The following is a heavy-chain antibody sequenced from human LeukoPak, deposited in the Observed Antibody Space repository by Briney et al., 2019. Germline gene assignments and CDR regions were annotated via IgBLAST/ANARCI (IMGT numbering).Heavy chain of an antibody. Sequence: AETLSLTCAVYGGSFSGYYWSCIRQPPGKGLEWLGEINHSGSTNYNPSLKSRVTISVDTSKNQFSLKLSSVTAADTAVYYCARGRSYQTYYYYYMDVWGKGTTVTVSS. J-gene: IGHJ6*03. CDR3: ARGRSYQTYYYYYMDV. CDR2: INHSGST. CDR1: GGSFSGYY. V-gene: IGHV4-34*01. D-gene: IGHD3-16*02.